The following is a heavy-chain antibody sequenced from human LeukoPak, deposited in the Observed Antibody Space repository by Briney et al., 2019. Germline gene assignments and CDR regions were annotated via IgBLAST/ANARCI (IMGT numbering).Heavy chain of an antibody. CDR3: ARIPGGYYYAMDV. Sequence: GGSLRLSCAASGFTFSSFALSWVRQAPGKGLEWVSYISSRSSNIYYADSVKGRFTISRDNAKNSLYLQMNSLRDEDTAVYYCARIPGGYYYAMDVWGQGTTVTVS. J-gene: IGHJ6*02. CDR2: ISSRSSNI. V-gene: IGHV3-48*02. D-gene: IGHD3-16*01. CDR1: GFTFSSFA.